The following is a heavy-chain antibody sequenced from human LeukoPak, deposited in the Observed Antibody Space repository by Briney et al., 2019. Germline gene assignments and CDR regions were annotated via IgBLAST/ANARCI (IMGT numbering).Heavy chain of an antibody. D-gene: IGHD6-6*01. CDR3: ARSATSIAAETYYYYYGMDV. J-gene: IGHJ6*02. CDR1: GFTVSSNY. V-gene: IGHV3-53*01. Sequence: GGSLRLSCAASGFTVSSNYVSWVRQAPGKGLEWVSVIYSGGSTYYADSVKGRFTISRDNSKNTLYLQMNSLRAEDTAVYYCARSATSIAAETYYYYYGMDVWGQGTTVTVSS. CDR2: IYSGGST.